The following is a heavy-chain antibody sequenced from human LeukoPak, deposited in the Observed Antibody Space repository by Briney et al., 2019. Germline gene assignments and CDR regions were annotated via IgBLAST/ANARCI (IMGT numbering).Heavy chain of an antibody. J-gene: IGHJ4*02. D-gene: IGHD6-13*01. CDR1: GFPFSSYS. V-gene: IGHV3-48*01. Sequence: GGSLRLSCAASGFPFSSYSMNWVRQAPGKGLEWVSHISSGSRNINYADSVKGRFTISRDNSKNTLYLQMNSLRAEDTAVYYCAKDSSSLYFDYWGQGTLVTVSS. CDR2: ISSGSRNI. CDR3: AKDSSSLYFDY.